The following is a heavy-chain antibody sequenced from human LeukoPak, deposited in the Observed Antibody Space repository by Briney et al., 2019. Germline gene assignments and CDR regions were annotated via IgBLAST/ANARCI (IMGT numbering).Heavy chain of an antibody. CDR2: IKQDGAEK. CDR3: ASPYCSSTSCSTLHDF. V-gene: IGHV3-7*01. J-gene: IGHJ4*02. Sequence: GGSLRLSCAASGFPFNSYWMNWVRQAPGKGLEWVANIKQDGAEKYYVDSVKGRFTISRDNAKSSLYLQMNSLRAEDTAVYYCASPYCSSTSCSTLHDFWGQGTLVTVSS. CDR1: GFPFNSYW. D-gene: IGHD2-2*01.